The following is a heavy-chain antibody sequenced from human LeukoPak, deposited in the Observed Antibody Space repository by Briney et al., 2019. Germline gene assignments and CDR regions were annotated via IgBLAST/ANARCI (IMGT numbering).Heavy chain of an antibody. J-gene: IGHJ4*02. CDR1: GGSISSSSYY. D-gene: IGHD5-12*01. Sequence: SETLSLTCTVSGGSISSSSYYWGWIRQPPGKGLEWIGSIYYSGSTYYNPSLKSRVTISVDTSKNQFSLKLSSVTAADTAVYYCLSTSGYNALILYWGQGTLVTVSS. CDR3: LSTSGYNALILY. V-gene: IGHV4-39*01. CDR2: IYYSGST.